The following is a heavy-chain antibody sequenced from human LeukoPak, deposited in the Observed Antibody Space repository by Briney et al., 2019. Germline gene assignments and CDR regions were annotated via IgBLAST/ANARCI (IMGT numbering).Heavy chain of an antibody. CDR2: MNPNSGNT. Sequence: ASVKVSCKASGYTFTSYDINWVRQATGQGLEWMGWMNPNSGNTDYAQKFQDRVTITRNTSISTAYMELSSLRSEDTAVYYCARSIVGATSGGDFDYWGQGTLVTVSS. J-gene: IGHJ4*02. V-gene: IGHV1-8*03. D-gene: IGHD1-26*01. CDR1: GYTFTSYD. CDR3: ARSIVGATSGGDFDY.